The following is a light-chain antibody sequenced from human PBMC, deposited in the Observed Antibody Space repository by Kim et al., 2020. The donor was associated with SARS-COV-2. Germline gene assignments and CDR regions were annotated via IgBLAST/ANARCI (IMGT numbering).Light chain of an antibody. J-gene: IGLJ1*01. CDR3: GTWDGGLTASYV. CDR2: DNT. Sequence: QSVLTQSPSVSAAPGHKVTISCSGSTFDIGNYFVSWYQQLPGTAPKLLIYDNTERPSGIPDRFSGSKSGTSATLVITGLQTEDEADYYCGTWDGGLTASYVFGPGTKVTVL. CDR1: TFDIGNYF. V-gene: IGLV1-51*01.